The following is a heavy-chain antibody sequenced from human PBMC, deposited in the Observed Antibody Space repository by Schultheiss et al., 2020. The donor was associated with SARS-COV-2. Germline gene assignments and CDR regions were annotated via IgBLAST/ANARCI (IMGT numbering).Heavy chain of an antibody. D-gene: IGHD1-1*01. Sequence: SETLSLTCTVSGGSISSSSYYWGWIRQPPGKGLEWIGYIYYSGSTYYNPSLKSRVTISVDTSKNQFSLKLSSVTAADTAVYYCARDNVVYNWNDLQQYNWFDPWSQGTLVTVSS. CDR3: ARDNVVYNWNDLQQYNWFDP. J-gene: IGHJ5*02. CDR2: IYYSGST. CDR1: GGSISSSSYY. V-gene: IGHV4-39*07.